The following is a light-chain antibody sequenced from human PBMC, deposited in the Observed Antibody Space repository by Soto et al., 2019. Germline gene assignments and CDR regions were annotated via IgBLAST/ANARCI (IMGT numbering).Light chain of an antibody. CDR3: QSYDSSLHGGV. V-gene: IGLV1-40*01. CDR1: SSNIGAGYD. Sequence: QSVLTQPPSVSGAPGQRVTISCTGTSSNIGAGYDVTWYQQLPRTAPKVLIYGNTNRPSGVPDRFSGSKSGTSASLAITGFQCEDEGDSYCQSYDSSLHGGVFGGGTKLTV. CDR2: GNT. J-gene: IGLJ2*01.